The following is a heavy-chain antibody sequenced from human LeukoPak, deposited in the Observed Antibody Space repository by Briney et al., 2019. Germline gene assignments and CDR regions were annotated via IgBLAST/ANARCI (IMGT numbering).Heavy chain of an antibody. D-gene: IGHD4-23*01. CDR3: ARDAYGGNSFVTAFDI. V-gene: IGHV3-30-3*01. Sequence: PGRSLTVSCAASGFTFTTYSMHWVRQAPGEGLEWVVVISYDGSKKYYTDSVRGRFTISRDNSKNTVYLQMKSLRAGDTAVYYCARDAYGGNSFVTAFDIWGRGTMATVSS. J-gene: IGHJ3*02. CDR2: ISYDGSKK. CDR1: GFTFTTYS.